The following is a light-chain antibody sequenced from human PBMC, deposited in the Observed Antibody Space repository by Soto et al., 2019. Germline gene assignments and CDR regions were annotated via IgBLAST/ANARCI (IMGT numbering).Light chain of an antibody. Sequence: QSVLTQPASVSGSPGQSITISCTGPSGDVGTYNLVSWYQQHPGRAPKLIIFEVNKRPSGVSNRLSGSKSGNTASRAISGLQADDEADYHCCSYAGRSNVVCGGGTQLTVL. CDR3: CSYAGRSNVV. CDR2: EVN. V-gene: IGLV2-23*02. J-gene: IGLJ2*01. CDR1: SGDVGTYNL.